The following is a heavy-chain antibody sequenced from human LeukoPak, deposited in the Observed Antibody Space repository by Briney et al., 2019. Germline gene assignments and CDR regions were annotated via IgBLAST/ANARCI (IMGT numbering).Heavy chain of an antibody. CDR1: GYTFTGYY. D-gene: IGHD5-12*01. CDR3: ARVSGYDTTNWFDP. J-gene: IGHJ5*02. V-gene: IGHV1-2*02. CDR2: INPNSGGT. Sequence: ASVKVSCKASGYTFTGYYMHWVRQAPGQGLEWMGWINPNSGGTNFAQNFRGRLTMTRDTSISTAYMELSRLRSDDTAVYYCARVSGYDTTNWFDPWGQGTLVTVSS.